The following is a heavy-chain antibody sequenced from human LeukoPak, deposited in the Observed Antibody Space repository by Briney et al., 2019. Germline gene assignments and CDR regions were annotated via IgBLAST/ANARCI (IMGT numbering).Heavy chain of an antibody. CDR3: ARDRDGATSFDY. CDR1: GYTFTSYD. CDR2: MNPNSGNT. V-gene: IGHV1-8*01. J-gene: IGHJ4*02. Sequence: GASVKVSCKASGYTFTSYDINWVRQATGQGLEWMGWMNPNSGNTGYAQKFQGRVTMTRNTSISTAYMELSSLRSEDTAVYYCARDRDGATSFDYWGQGTLVTVSS. D-gene: IGHD5-24*01.